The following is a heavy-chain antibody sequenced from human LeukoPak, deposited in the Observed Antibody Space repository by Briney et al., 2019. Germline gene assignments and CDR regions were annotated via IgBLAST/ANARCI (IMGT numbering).Heavy chain of an antibody. V-gene: IGHV1-46*01. Sequence: ASVKVSCKASGYTFTSYYIHWVRQAPGQGLEWMGIINPSGGSTSYTQKFQGRVSMTRDTSTSTVYMELSSLRSEDTASYYCAKSSSHVQMTTIIVDYFDYWGQGTLVTVSS. D-gene: IGHD5-24*01. CDR2: INPSGGST. J-gene: IGHJ4*02. CDR1: GYTFTSYY. CDR3: AKSSSHVQMTTIIVDYFDY.